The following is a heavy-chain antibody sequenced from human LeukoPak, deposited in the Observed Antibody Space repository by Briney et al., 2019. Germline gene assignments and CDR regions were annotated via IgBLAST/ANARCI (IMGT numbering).Heavy chain of an antibody. Sequence: GGSLRLSCAASGFTFSNACMSWVRQAPGKGLEWVGFIQTKAECKTTDYAAPVKGRSTISRNDSKNRLYLQINSLKTEDTAVDYGTLWSGSYMGGQGTLVTVSP. J-gene: IGHJ4*02. D-gene: IGHD1-26*01. CDR2: IQTKAECKTT. CDR1: GFTFSNAC. CDR3: TLWSGSYM. V-gene: IGHV3-15*01.